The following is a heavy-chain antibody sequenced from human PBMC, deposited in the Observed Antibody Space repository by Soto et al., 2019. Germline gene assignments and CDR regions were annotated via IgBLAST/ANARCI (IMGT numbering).Heavy chain of an antibody. V-gene: IGHV6-1*01. CDR2: TYYRSKWYN. J-gene: IGHJ6*02. Sequence: SQTLSLTCVISGDSVSSNSAAWNWIRQSPSRGLEWLGRTYYRSKWYNDYAVSVRSRITINPDTSKNQFSLQLNSVTPEDTAVYYCVRGRYYYCSGGSCRANGLGLLGQNDKIIYHYYGMDVWGQGTTVTVSS. CDR1: GDSVSSNSAA. CDR3: VRGRYYYCSGGSCRANGLGLLGQNDKIIYHYYGMDV. D-gene: IGHD2-15*01.